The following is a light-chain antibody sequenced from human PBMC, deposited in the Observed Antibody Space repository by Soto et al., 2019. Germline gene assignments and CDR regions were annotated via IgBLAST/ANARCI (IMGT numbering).Light chain of an antibody. CDR2: GAS. CDR3: QQYNNWPQT. J-gene: IGKJ1*01. V-gene: IGKV3-15*01. Sequence: EIVMTQSPATLSVSPGERATLSCRASQSVSSNLAWYQQKPGQAPRLLFFGASTRATGIPSRFSGSGSGTEFTLTISSLQSEDSAVYYCQQYNNWPQTFGQGTKVDIK. CDR1: QSVSSN.